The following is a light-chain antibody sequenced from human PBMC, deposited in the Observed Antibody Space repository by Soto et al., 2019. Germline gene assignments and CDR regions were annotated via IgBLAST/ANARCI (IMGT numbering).Light chain of an antibody. V-gene: IGKV1-39*01. CDR3: QPSYSTPIT. Sequence: DIKMTQSPSSLSASVGARVTITCRASQSISSYLNWYQQKPGKAPKLLIYAASSLQSGVTSRFSGSGSGTDFTLTTSSLQPEDFATYYCQPSYSTPITFGPGTRLEIK. CDR2: AAS. CDR1: QSISSY. J-gene: IGKJ5*01.